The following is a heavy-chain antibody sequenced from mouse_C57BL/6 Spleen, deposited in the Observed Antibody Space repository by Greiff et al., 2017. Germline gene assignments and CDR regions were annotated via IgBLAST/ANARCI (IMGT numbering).Heavy chain of an antibody. V-gene: IGHV10-3*01. CDR2: IRSKSSNYAT. CDR3: VRDERYYYGSSYPYY. D-gene: IGHD1-1*01. J-gene: IGHJ4*01. CDR1: GFTFNTYA. Sequence: EVQLVESGGGLVQPKGSLKLSCAASGFTFNTYAMHWVRQAPGKGLEWVARIRSKSSNYATYYADSVKDRFTISRDDSQSMLYLQMNNLKTEDTAMYYCVRDERYYYGSSYPYYWGQGTSGTVSS.